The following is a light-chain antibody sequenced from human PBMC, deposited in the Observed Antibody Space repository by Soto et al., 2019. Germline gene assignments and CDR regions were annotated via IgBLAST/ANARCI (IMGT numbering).Light chain of an antibody. CDR1: QSVSTS. J-gene: IGKJ4*01. Sequence: EIVLTQSPATLSLSPGERATLPCRAIQSVSTSLAWYQQRPGQAPRLLIYDVSNRAAGVPARFSGSGSGTDFTLTISNLEPEDFASYYCQERSNWPRLTFGGGTRVEIK. V-gene: IGKV3-11*01. CDR3: QERSNWPRLT. CDR2: DVS.